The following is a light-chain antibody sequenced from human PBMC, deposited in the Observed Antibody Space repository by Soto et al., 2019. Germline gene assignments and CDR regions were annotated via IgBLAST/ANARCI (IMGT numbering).Light chain of an antibody. CDR1: SSNIGSNT. V-gene: IGLV1-44*01. CDR2: SSD. CDR3: AAWDDSLTGPV. Sequence: QSALAQPPSASGTPGQGVTISCSGSSSNIGSNTVNWYQQIPGTAPKLLIYSSDQRPSGVPDRFSGSKSGTSASLAISGLQSDDEADYYCAAWDDSLTGPVFSGGTQLTVL. J-gene: IGLJ2*01.